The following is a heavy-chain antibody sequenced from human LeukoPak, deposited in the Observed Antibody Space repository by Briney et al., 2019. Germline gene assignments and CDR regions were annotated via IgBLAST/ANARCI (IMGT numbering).Heavy chain of an antibody. V-gene: IGHV3-11*04. D-gene: IGHD2-2*01. J-gene: IGHJ5*02. CDR2: ISSSGSTV. CDR1: GFTFSDYY. CDR3: AREYCSSTSCHHP. Sequence: GGSLRLSCAASGFTFSDYYMSWIRQAPGKGLEWVSYISSSGSTVYYADSVKGRFTISRDNAKNSLYLQMNSLRAEDTAAYYCAREYCSSTSCHHPWGQGTLVTVSS.